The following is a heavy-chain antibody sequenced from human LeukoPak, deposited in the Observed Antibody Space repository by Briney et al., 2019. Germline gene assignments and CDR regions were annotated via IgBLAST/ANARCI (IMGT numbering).Heavy chain of an antibody. CDR3: AKASAMIVVVSKHFDY. CDR2: ISSSGSTI. Sequence: GGSLRLSCAASGFTFSNYWMHWVRQAPGKGLEWVSYISSSGSTIYYADSVKGRFTISRDNAKNSLYLQMNSLRAEDTAVYYCAKASAMIVVVSKHFDYWGQGTLVTVSS. D-gene: IGHD3-22*01. J-gene: IGHJ4*02. CDR1: GFTFSNYW. V-gene: IGHV3-11*01.